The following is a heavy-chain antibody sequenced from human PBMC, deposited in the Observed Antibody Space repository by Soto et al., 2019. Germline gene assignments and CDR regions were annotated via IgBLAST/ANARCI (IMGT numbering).Heavy chain of an antibody. D-gene: IGHD3-3*01. V-gene: IGHV1-69*02. CDR3: SRLCRRGHYDFRSGYLKRGCFDP. J-gene: IGHJ5*01. Sequence: QVQLVQSGAEVKKPGSSVKVSCKASGGTFSSYTISWVRQAPGQGLEWMGRIIPILGIANYAQKFQGRVTITADKAKSTAYMELGMLRSEYTAVYYCSRLCRRGHYDFRSGYLKRGCFDPWGQGTMVTVSS. CDR1: GGTFSSYT. CDR2: IIPILGIA.